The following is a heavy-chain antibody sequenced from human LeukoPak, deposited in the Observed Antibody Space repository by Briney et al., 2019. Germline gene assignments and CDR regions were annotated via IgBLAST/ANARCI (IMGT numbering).Heavy chain of an antibody. CDR3: ARLIAVAGPIDC. D-gene: IGHD6-19*01. V-gene: IGHV4-34*01. J-gene: IGHJ4*02. CDR2: INHSGST. CDR1: GGFFRGYY. Sequence: SETLSLTCAVYGGFFRGYYWNWIRQPPGKGLEWIGEINHSGSTNYNPSLKSRVTISVDTSKNQFSLKLSSVTAADTAVYYCARLIAVAGPIDCRGQGTLVTVSS.